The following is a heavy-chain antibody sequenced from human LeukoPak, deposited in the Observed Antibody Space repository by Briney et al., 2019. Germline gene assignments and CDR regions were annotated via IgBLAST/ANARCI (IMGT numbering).Heavy chain of an antibody. CDR2: ISYDGSNK. D-gene: IGHD3-22*01. CDR1: GFSLSSYG. CDR3: AKDRSTYYYDSSGYYPDAFDI. Sequence: GRSLRLSCAASGFSLSSYGIHWVPQAPGKGLEWVAVISYDGSNKHSADSVKGRFTISRDNSQNTLYLQMISLRAEDTALYYCAKDRSTYYYDSSGYYPDAFDIWGQGTMVTVSS. V-gene: IGHV3-30*18. J-gene: IGHJ3*02.